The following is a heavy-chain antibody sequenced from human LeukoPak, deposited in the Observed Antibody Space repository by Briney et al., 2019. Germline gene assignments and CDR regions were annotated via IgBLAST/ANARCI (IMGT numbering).Heavy chain of an antibody. CDR1: GGSISSYY. J-gene: IGHJ4*02. Sequence: SETLSLTCTVSGGSISSYYWSWIRQPPGKGLEWIGYSFDSGSTNYNPSLQSRVTISVDTSKNQLSLELTSVTAADTAVYYCARSYYGSSGYLKGIVYFDYWGQGTLVTVSS. V-gene: IGHV4-59*01. CDR3: ARSYYGSSGYLKGIVYFDY. D-gene: IGHD3-22*01. CDR2: SFDSGST.